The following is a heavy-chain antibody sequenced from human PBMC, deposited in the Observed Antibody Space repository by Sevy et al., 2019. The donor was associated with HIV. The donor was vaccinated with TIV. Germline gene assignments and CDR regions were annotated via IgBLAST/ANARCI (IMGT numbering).Heavy chain of an antibody. CDR2: INSRSSTI. V-gene: IGHV3-48*01. CDR3: ARGPSFREVKNVPVDY. Sequence: GGSLRLSCAASGFTFSSNSMNWVRQAPGKGLEWISYINSRSSTIHYADSVKGRFTISRDNAKNSLYLQMSSLRAEDTAMYYCARGPSFREVKNVPVDYWGQGTLVTVSS. CDR1: GFTFSSNS. D-gene: IGHD2-21*01. J-gene: IGHJ4*02.